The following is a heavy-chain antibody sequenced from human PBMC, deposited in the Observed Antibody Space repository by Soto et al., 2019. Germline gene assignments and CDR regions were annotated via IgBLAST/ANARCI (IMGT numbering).Heavy chain of an antibody. Sequence: EVQLVESGGGLVQPGGSLRLSCAASGFTFSGDWMHWVRQAAGKGLVRVSRINMDGSSTDYADSVKGRFTISRDNAKNTLYLQMNSLRVDDTAVYYCARGPRGLYHHEYWGQGALVTVSS. CDR1: GFTFSGDW. CDR2: INMDGSST. D-gene: IGHD2-2*01. CDR3: ARGPRGLYHHEY. J-gene: IGHJ4*02. V-gene: IGHV3-74*01.